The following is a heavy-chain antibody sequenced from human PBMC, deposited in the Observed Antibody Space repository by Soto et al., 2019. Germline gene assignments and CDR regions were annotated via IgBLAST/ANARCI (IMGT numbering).Heavy chain of an antibody. V-gene: IGHV5-51*01. CDR3: ARLGGSCSSTSCYLYYYYGMDV. D-gene: IGHD2-2*01. CDR2: IYPGDSDT. Sequence: PGESLKISCKGFGYSFTSYWIGWVRQMPGKGLEWMGIIYPGDSDTKYSPSFQGQVTISADKSISTAYLQWSSLKASDTAMYYCARLGGSCSSTSCYLYYYYGMDVWGQGTTVTVSS. J-gene: IGHJ6*02. CDR1: GYSFTSYW.